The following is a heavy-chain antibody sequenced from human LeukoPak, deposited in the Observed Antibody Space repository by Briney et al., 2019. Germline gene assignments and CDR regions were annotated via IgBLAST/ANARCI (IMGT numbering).Heavy chain of an antibody. V-gene: IGHV4-61*02. CDR3: ARGGMVYAMSLDAFDI. Sequence: SETLSLTCTVSGGSISSGSYYWSWIRQPAGKGLEWIGRISPIGSTNYNPSLKSRVTISVDTSKNQFSLKLSSVTAADTAVYYCARGGMVYAMSLDAFDIWGQGTMVTVSS. CDR2: ISPIGST. CDR1: GGSISSGSYY. J-gene: IGHJ3*02. D-gene: IGHD2-8*01.